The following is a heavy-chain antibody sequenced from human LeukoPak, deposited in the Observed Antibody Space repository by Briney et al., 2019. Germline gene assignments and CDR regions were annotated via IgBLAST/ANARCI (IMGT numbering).Heavy chain of an antibody. Sequence: GASVKVSCKASGYTFTSYYMHWVRQAPGQGLEWMGWISAYNGNTNYAQKLQGRVTMTTDTSTSTAYMELRSLRSDDTAVYYCARVRLAKYYFDYWGQGTLVTVSS. CDR3: ARVRLAKYYFDY. V-gene: IGHV1-18*04. CDR2: ISAYNGNT. CDR1: GYTFTSYY. D-gene: IGHD5/OR15-5a*01. J-gene: IGHJ4*02.